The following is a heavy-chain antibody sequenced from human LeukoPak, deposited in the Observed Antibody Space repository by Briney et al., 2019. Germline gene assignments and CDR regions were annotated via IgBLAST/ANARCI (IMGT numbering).Heavy chain of an antibody. CDR2: IYSGSNT. CDR1: GGSFSGYY. V-gene: IGHV3-53*01. Sequence: ETLSLTCAVYGGSFSGYYWSWVRQAPGKGLEWVAVIYSGSNTYYADSVKGRFTISRDSSKNTLYLQMNSLRAEDTAVYYCARTPSSGYSSSLFYYYGMDVWGQGTTVTVSS. CDR3: ARTPSSGYSSSLFYYYGMDV. D-gene: IGHD6-13*01. J-gene: IGHJ6*02.